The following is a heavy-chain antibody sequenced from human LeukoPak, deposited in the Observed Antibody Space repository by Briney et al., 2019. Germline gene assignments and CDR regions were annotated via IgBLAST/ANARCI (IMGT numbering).Heavy chain of an antibody. J-gene: IGHJ4*02. D-gene: IGHD4-17*01. CDR2: IYSGGST. CDR3: ASTFYGDSPPY. CDR1: GFTVSSNY. V-gene: IGHV3-66*01. Sequence: PGGSLRLSCAASGFTVSSNYMSWVRQAPGKGLEWVSVIYSGGSTYYADSVKGRFTISRDNSKNTLYLQMNSLRAEDMAVYYCASTFYGDSPPYWGQGTLVTVSS.